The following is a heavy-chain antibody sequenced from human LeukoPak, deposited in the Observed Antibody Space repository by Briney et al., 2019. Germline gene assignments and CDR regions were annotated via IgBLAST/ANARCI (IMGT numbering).Heavy chain of an antibody. J-gene: IGHJ5*02. D-gene: IGHD3-3*01. Sequence: GESLKISCKGSGYSFTSYWIGWVRQMPGKGLEWMGIIYPGDSDTRYSPSFQGQVTISADKSISTAYLQWSSLKASDTAMYYCARRGPGRAIFLGNWFDPWGQGTLVTVSS. CDR1: GYSFTSYW. CDR3: ARRGPGRAIFLGNWFDP. CDR2: IYPGDSDT. V-gene: IGHV5-51*01.